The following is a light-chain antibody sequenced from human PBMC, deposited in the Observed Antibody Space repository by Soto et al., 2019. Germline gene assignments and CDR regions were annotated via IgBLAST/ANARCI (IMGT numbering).Light chain of an antibody. CDR3: QQANSFPIT. CDR2: AAS. CDR1: QGISSW. J-gene: IGKJ5*01. V-gene: IGKV1-12*01. Sequence: DIQMTQSPSSVSASVGDRVTITCRASQGISSWLAWYQKKPGKAPNLLIYAASSLQSGVPSRFSGSESGTDFTLNISSLQPEDCAIYFCQQANSFPITFGQGTRLEIK.